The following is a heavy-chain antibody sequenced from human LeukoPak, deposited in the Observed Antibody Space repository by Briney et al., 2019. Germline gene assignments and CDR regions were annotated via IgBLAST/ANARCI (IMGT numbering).Heavy chain of an antibody. CDR2: ISSGSSTI. CDR3: AKERAGYTNPYYFDY. V-gene: IGHV3-48*04. D-gene: IGHD3-16*02. Sequence: GGSLRLSCAASGFIFSSNSMNWVRQAPGKGLEWVSYISSGSSTIYYADSVKGRLTISRDNAKRSLYLQMNNLRAEDTAVYYCAKERAGYTNPYYFDYWGQGTLVTVSS. CDR1: GFIFSSNS. J-gene: IGHJ4*02.